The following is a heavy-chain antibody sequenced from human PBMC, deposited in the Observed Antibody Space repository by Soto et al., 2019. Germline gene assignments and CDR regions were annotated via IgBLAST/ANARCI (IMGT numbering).Heavy chain of an antibody. D-gene: IGHD3-10*01. Sequence: SETLSLTCTVSSGSISSSSYYWGWIRQPPGKGLEWIGSIYYSGSTYHNPSLKSRVTISVDTSKNQFSLKLSSVTAADTAVYYCARGGITMVRGVIPNWFDPWGQGTLVTVSS. CDR2: IYYSGST. CDR1: SGSISSSSYY. J-gene: IGHJ5*02. V-gene: IGHV4-39*01. CDR3: ARGGITMVRGVIPNWFDP.